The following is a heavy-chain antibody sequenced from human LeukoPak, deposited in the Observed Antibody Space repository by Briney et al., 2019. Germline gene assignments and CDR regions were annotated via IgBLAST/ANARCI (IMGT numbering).Heavy chain of an antibody. Sequence: ASVKVSCKASGYIFTNNAMNWVRQAPGQGLEWMGITNPSCGSTSYAQKFQGRVTMTRDTSTSTVYMELSSLRSEDTTVYYCAREKTPLHYFDYWGQGTLVTVSS. CDR1: GYIFTNNA. CDR3: AREKTPLHYFDY. V-gene: IGHV1-46*01. CDR2: TNPSCGST. J-gene: IGHJ4*02. D-gene: IGHD2-15*01.